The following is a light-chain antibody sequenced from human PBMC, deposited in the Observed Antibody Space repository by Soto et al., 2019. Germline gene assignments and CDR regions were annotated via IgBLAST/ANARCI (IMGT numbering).Light chain of an antibody. Sequence: EIVLTQSPGTLSLSPGERATLSCRSSQSVSSSQLAWYQQKPGQAPRLLIYGASSRATGIPDRFSGSGSGTDFTLTISSLEPEDAALYYCQQRSNWPPITFGQGTRLEIK. CDR1: QSVSSSQ. V-gene: IGKV3D-20*02. J-gene: IGKJ5*01. CDR3: QQRSNWPPIT. CDR2: GAS.